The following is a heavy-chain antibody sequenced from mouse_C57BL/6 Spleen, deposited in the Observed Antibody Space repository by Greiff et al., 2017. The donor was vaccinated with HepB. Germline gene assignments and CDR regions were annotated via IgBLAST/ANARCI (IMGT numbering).Heavy chain of an antibody. D-gene: IGHD2-3*01. CDR1: GYAFSSYW. CDR2: IYPGDGDT. J-gene: IGHJ2*01. V-gene: IGHV1-80*01. CDR3: ARSEDGYYVYY. Sequence: VKLQESGAELVKPGASVKISCKASGYAFSSYWMNWVKQRPGKGLEWIGQIYPGDGDTNYNGKFKGKATLTADKSSSTAYMQLSSLTSEDSAVYFCARSEDGYYVYYWGQGTTLTVSS.